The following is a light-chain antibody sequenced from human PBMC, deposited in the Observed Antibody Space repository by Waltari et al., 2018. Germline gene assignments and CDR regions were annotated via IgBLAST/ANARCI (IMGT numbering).Light chain of an antibody. Sequence: QSALTQPTSVSGSLGQSITISCTGTSSNVGHYNHVSWYQHHPDNAPKLIIYEVTNRPSGVSTRFSGSKSGNTASLTISGLQAEDEAFYYCSSYTISSAIFIFGGGTKVTV. CDR3: SSYTISSAIFI. CDR2: EVT. V-gene: IGLV2-14*01. J-gene: IGLJ2*01. CDR1: SSNVGHYNH.